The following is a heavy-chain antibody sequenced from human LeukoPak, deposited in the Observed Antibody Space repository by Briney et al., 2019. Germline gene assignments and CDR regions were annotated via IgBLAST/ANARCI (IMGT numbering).Heavy chain of an antibody. CDR3: ARGGQYYDSSGHEKFDY. J-gene: IGHJ4*02. CDR1: GGSISSSRYY. CDR2: LYTRGST. Sequence: SDPLSLTCTVPGGSISSSRYYWSWIWQPAGKGLEWLGSLYTRGSTTYNPSLKSRVTMSADTSKNHFSLRPTSVTPTPPCMYYCARGGQYYDSSGHEKFDYWGQGTLVTVSS. V-gene: IGHV4-61*02. D-gene: IGHD3-22*01.